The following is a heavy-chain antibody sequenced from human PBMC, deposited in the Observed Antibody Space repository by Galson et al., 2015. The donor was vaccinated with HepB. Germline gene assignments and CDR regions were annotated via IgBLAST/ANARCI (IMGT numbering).Heavy chain of an antibody. CDR1: GYTFTSYD. CDR2: MNPNSGNT. V-gene: IGHV1-8*01. D-gene: IGHD3-3*01. Sequence: SVKVSCKASGYTFTSYDINWERQATGQGLEWMGWMNPNSGNTGYAQKFQVRVTMTRNTSISTAYMELSSLRSEDTALYYFARGHRSGSLRQRGVGLRAVGMDVCGQWTTVTVSS. J-gene: IGHJ6*02. CDR3: ARGHRSGSLRQRGVGLRAVGMDV.